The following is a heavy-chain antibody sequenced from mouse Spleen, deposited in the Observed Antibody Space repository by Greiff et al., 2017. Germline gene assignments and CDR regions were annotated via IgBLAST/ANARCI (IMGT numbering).Heavy chain of an antibody. Sequence: VQLKQSGPGLVKPSQSLSLTCSVTGYSITSGYYWNWIRQFPGNKLEWMGYISYDGSNNYNPSLKNRISITRDTSKNQFFLKLNSVTTEDTATYYCARETTATVFDYWGQGTTLTVSS. D-gene: IGHD1-2*01. J-gene: IGHJ2*01. CDR2: ISYDGSN. CDR1: GYSITSGYY. V-gene: IGHV3-6*01. CDR3: ARETTATVFDY.